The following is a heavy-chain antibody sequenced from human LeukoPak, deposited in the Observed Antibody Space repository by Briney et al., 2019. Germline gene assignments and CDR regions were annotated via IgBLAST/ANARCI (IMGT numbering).Heavy chain of an antibody. CDR1: GYTFTGYY. J-gene: IGHJ4*02. CDR2: INPNSGGT. V-gene: IGHV1-2*02. Sequence: ASVKVSCKASGYTFTGYYIHWVRQAPGQGLEWMGWINPNSGGTNYAQKFQGRVTMTRDTSISTAYMELSRLRSDDTAVYYCAREPRSGSYYKDRYYFDYWGQGTLVTVSS. D-gene: IGHD3-10*01. CDR3: AREPRSGSYYKDRYYFDY.